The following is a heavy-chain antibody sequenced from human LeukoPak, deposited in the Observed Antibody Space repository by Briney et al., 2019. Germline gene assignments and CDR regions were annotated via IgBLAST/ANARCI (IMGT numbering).Heavy chain of an antibody. CDR2: IKEDGSER. CDR1: AFIFSGHW. V-gene: IGHV3-7*03. J-gene: IGHJ4*02. CDR3: VRNGGWYKGEY. D-gene: IGHD6-19*01. Sequence: GGSLRLSCEGSAFIFSGHWMNWVRQTPGKGLEWVASIKEDGSERQYVDSVKGRFSISRDNTKGSLFLQLNSLRAEDTAVYYCVRNGGWYKGEYWGQGTLVTVSS.